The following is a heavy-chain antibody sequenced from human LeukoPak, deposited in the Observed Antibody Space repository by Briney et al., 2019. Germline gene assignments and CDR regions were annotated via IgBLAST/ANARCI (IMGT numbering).Heavy chain of an antibody. J-gene: IGHJ3*02. CDR1: GYTFTGYY. V-gene: IGHV1-8*02. CDR2: MNPNSGNT. Sequence: WASVKVSCKASGYTFTGYYMHWVRQAPGQGLEWMGWMNPNSGNTGYAQKFQGRVTMTRNTSISTAYMELSSLRSEDTAVYYCARGLKPHKKYSGSYFRPNDAFDIWGQGTMVTVSS. D-gene: IGHD1-26*01. CDR3: ARGLKPHKKYSGSYFRPNDAFDI.